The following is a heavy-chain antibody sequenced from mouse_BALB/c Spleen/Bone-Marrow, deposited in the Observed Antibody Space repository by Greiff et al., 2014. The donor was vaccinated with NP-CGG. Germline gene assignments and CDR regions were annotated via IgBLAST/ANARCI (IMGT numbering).Heavy chain of an antibody. CDR1: GFNIKDTY. D-gene: IGHD4-1*01. CDR3: ASLTGTFDY. J-gene: IGHJ2*01. V-gene: IGHV14-3*02. Sequence: EVQLQQSGTDLVKPGASVKLSCTASGFNIKDTYMHWVKQRPEQGLDWIGRIDPASGNIQYDPKFQGRAAITADTSSNTAYLQRSSLTSEDTAVYYCASLTGTFDYWGQGPPLPVPS. CDR2: IDPASGNI.